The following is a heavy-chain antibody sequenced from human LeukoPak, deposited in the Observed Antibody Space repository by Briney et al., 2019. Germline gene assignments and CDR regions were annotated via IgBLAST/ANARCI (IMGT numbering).Heavy chain of an antibody. CDR2: INHSGST. V-gene: IGHV4-34*01. CDR1: GGSFSGYY. Sequence: SETLSLTCAVYGGSFSGYYWSWIRQPPGKGLEWIGEINHSGSTNYNPSLKSRVTISVDTSKNQFSLKLSSVTAADTAVYYCARHGQYDYGDLWDFDYWGQGTLVTVSS. D-gene: IGHD4-17*01. J-gene: IGHJ4*02. CDR3: ARHGQYDYGDLWDFDY.